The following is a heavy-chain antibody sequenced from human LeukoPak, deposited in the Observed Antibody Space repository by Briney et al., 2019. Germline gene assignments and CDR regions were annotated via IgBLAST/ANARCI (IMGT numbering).Heavy chain of an antibody. D-gene: IGHD3-10*01. V-gene: IGHV3-11*01. Sequence: GGSLRLSCAASGFTFSDYYMSWIRQAPGKGLEWVSYISSSVSTIYYADSVKGRFTISRDNAKNSLYLQMHSLRAEDTAVYYCARDYDYGSGSSFDYWGQGTLVTVSS. CDR3: ARDYDYGSGSSFDY. CDR1: GFTFSDYY. J-gene: IGHJ4*02. CDR2: ISSSVSTI.